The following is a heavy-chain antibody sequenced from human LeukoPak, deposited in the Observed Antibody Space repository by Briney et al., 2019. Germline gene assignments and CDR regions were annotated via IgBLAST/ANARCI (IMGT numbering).Heavy chain of an antibody. J-gene: IGHJ4*02. CDR2: ISYDGNNK. CDR3: ARGTRSITSALGY. CDR1: GFTFSSYA. Sequence: GRSLRLSCAASGFTFSSYAMHWVRQAPGKGLEWVAVISYDGNNKYYADSVKGRFTISRDNSKNTLYLQMNSLRAEDTAVYYCARGTRSITSALGYWGQGTLVTVSS. V-gene: IGHV3-30*01. D-gene: IGHD3-10*01.